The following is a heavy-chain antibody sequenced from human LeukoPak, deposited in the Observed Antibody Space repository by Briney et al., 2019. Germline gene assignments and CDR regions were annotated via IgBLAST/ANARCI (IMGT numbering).Heavy chain of an antibody. Sequence: GGSLRLSCAASGFTFDDYAMHWVRQAPGKGLEWVSGISWNSGSIGYADSVKGRFTISRGNAKNSLYLQMNSLRAEDTALYYCAKDKFMYSSSLNYWGQGTLVTVSS. J-gene: IGHJ4*02. CDR3: AKDKFMYSSSLNY. V-gene: IGHV3-9*01. CDR1: GFTFDDYA. D-gene: IGHD6-13*01. CDR2: ISWNSGSI.